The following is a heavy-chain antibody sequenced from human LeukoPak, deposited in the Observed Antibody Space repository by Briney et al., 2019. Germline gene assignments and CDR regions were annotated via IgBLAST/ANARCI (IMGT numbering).Heavy chain of an antibody. V-gene: IGHV3-64*01. D-gene: IGHD6-13*01. CDR1: GFTFSSYS. CDR3: ARDSSSSWYKSGTCSDN. Sequence: GGSLRLSCAASGFTFSSYSMHWVRQAPGKGLEYVSAISSNGDTTYYANSVKGRFTISRDNSKNTLYLQMGSLRAEDMGVYYCARDSSSSWYKSGTCSDNWGQGTLVTVSS. J-gene: IGHJ4*02. CDR2: ISSNGDTT.